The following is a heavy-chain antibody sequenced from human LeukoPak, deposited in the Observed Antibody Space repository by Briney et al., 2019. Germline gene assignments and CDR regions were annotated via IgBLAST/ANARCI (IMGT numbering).Heavy chain of an antibody. J-gene: IGHJ4*02. V-gene: IGHV4-4*07. CDR1: GGSISSYY. CDR3: TSGSIASLVY. D-gene: IGHD6-6*01. CDR2: IYTSGST. Sequence: SETLSLTCTVSGGSISSYYWSWIRQPAGKGLEWIGRIYTSGSTNYNPSLKSRVTMSVDTSKNQFSLKPSSVTAADTAVYYCTSGSIASLVYWGQGTLVTVSS.